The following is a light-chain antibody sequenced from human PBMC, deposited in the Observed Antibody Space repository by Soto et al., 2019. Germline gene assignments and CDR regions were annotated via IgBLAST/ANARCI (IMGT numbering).Light chain of an antibody. CDR1: QSVSSN. V-gene: IGKV3D-15*01. CDR3: QQYKLWPLT. J-gene: IGKJ4*01. Sequence: EIVMTQSPATLSVSPGDRATLSCRASQSVSSNLAWYQQKPGQAPRLLIFGTSTRATGTPTRFSGSGSGTEFTLTISSLQSGDFAVYYCQQYKLWPLTFGGGTKVEVK. CDR2: GTS.